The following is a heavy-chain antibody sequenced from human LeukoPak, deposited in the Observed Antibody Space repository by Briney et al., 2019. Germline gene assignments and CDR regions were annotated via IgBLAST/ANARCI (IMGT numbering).Heavy chain of an antibody. J-gene: IGHJ4*02. CDR3: AKVAYNWISYGPFDY. V-gene: IGHV3-23*01. D-gene: IGHD1-20*01. Sequence: PGGSLRLSCAASGFTFSTYAMTWVRQAPGQGLEWVSSISGSGSSTYCADSVKGRFTISRDNSKNSLYLQMNSLRAEDTALYYCAKVAYNWISYGPFDYWGQGTLVTVSS. CDR1: GFTFSTYA. CDR2: ISGSGSST.